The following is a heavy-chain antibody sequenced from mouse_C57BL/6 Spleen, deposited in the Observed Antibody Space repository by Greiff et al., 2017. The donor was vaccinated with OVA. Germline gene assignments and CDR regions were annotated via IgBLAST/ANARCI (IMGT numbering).Heavy chain of an antibody. D-gene: IGHD4-1*01. CDR1: GYSFTSYY. Sequence: VQLQQSGPELMKPGASVKISCKASGYSFTSYYIHWVKQRPGQGLEWIGWIYPGSGNTKYNEKFKGKATLTADTSSSTAYMQLSSLTSEDSAVYYCARSGGTPGDYGGQGTSVTVSS. J-gene: IGHJ4*01. CDR3: ARSGGTPGDY. CDR2: IYPGSGNT. V-gene: IGHV1-66*01.